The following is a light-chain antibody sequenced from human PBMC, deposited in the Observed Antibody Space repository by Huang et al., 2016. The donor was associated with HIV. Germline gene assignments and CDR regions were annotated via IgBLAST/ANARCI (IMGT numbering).Light chain of an antibody. V-gene: IGKV3-15*01. Sequence: IVMTQSPATLSVSPGERATLSCRASQSISNNLAWYQQIPGQAPRLLIYGASTRATDIPARFSGSGSGTEFTLTISSLQSEDFAIYYCQQYGNWPRTFGQGTKVEIK. CDR3: QQYGNWPRT. J-gene: IGKJ1*01. CDR1: QSISNN. CDR2: GAS.